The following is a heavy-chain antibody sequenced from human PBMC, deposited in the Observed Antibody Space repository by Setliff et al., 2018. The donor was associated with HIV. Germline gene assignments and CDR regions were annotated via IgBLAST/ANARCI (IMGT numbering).Heavy chain of an antibody. CDR2: IHTSGST. CDR1: GGSISSGSYY. V-gene: IGHV4-61*09. J-gene: IGHJ4*02. Sequence: SETLSLTCTVSGGSISSGSYYWSWIRQPAGKGLEWIGHIHTSGSTNYNPSLKSRVTISVDTSKNQFFLSLSSVTAADTAVYYCARLPDINSWPFDYWARGTLVTVSS. D-gene: IGHD6-13*01. CDR3: ARLPDINSWPFDY.